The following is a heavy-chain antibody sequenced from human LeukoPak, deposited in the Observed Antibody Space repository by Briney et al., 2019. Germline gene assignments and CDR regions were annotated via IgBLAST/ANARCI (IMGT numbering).Heavy chain of an antibody. V-gene: IGHV3-30-3*01. CDR2: ISYDGSNK. J-gene: IGHJ4*02. Sequence: GRSLRLSCAASGFTFSSYAMHWVRQAPGRGLEWVAVISYDGSNKYYADSVKGRFTTSRDNSKNTLYLQMNSLRAEDTAVYYCAREYDILTGYSVTGDPYFDYWGQGTLVTVSS. CDR3: AREYDILTGYSVTGDPYFDY. CDR1: GFTFSSYA. D-gene: IGHD3-9*01.